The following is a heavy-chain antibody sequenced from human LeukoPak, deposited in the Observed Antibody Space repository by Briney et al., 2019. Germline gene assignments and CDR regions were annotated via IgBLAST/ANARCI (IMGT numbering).Heavy chain of an antibody. D-gene: IGHD2-2*02. CDR3: ARDAGWNLYLAPPRIGHSFDF. V-gene: IGHV3-30*04. Sequence: PGRSLRLSCAASGFTFRNYAMHWVRQAPGKGLEWVAVISYDGSNKYDADSVKGRFTISRDNSNNTLYLQMNSLRVEDTAVYYCARDAGWNLYLAPPRIGHSFDFWGQGTLVTVSS. CDR2: ISYDGSNK. CDR1: GFTFRNYA. J-gene: IGHJ4*02.